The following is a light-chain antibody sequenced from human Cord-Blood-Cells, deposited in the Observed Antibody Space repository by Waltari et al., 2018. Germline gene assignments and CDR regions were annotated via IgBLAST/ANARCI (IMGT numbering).Light chain of an antibody. CDR3: QQSYSTPYT. Sequence: DIQMTQSPSSLSASVGDRVTITCRASQSISSNLNWDQQNPGKAPRLLIYAASSWQTGSPSRFSGSGSGTEFTLTISSLQPEDFAAYYCQQSYSTPYTFGQGTKLEIK. CDR2: AAS. V-gene: IGKV1-39*01. CDR1: QSISSN. J-gene: IGKJ2*01.